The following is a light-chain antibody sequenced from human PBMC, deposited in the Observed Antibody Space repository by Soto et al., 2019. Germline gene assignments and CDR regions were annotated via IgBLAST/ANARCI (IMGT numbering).Light chain of an antibody. CDR1: QSVSNNY. CDR3: QQYGSSPPLT. Sequence: EIVLMQSPGTLALSPGERATLSCRASQSVSNNYVAWYQQKPGQAPRLLIAGASSRATGIPDRFSGSGSGTDVTLTISRLEPEDFAVYYCQQYGSSPPLTFGGGTKVDIK. J-gene: IGKJ4*01. CDR2: GAS. V-gene: IGKV3-20*01.